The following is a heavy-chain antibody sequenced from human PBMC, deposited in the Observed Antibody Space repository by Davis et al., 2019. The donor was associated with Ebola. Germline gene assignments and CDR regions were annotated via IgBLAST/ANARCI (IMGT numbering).Heavy chain of an antibody. J-gene: IGHJ6*02. D-gene: IGHD3-10*01. CDR3: VRHGDRGDTVKGMDV. CDR2: IYYSGST. CDR1: GGSISSYY. Sequence: PSETLSLTCTVSGGSISSYYWSWIRQPPGKGLEWIGYIYYSGSTNYNPSLKSRVTISVDTSKNQFSLKMTSVTAADTAVYFCVRHGDRGDTVKGMDVWGQGTTVTVS. V-gene: IGHV4-59*08.